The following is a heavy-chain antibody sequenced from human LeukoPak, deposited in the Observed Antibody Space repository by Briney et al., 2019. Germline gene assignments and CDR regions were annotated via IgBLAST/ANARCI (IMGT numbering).Heavy chain of an antibody. V-gene: IGHV4-39*01. J-gene: IGHJ4*02. D-gene: IGHD3-22*01. CDR3: ARPFQDYDKGTFFYFFDF. Sequence: PSETLSLTCSVSGASVTMGSYYWAWIRQPPGKGLEWIVTFHFSGSTYYNPSLKSRVTISVDTSKNSVSLMLRSVTAAGTAVYFCARPFQDYDKGTFFYFFDFWGQGILVTVSS. CDR1: GASVTMGSYY. CDR2: FHFSGST.